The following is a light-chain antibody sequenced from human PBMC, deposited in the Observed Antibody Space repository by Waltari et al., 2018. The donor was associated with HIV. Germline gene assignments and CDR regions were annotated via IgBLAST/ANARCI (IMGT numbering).Light chain of an antibody. CDR2: DVT. Sequence: QSALTKPRSVSGSPGQSVTLSCTGSSGALDGSSFVSWYQQHPGESHKVVIYDVTKRPSGVPDRFSGSRSGNTASLTISGLQAEDEADYFCCSFVGSYSYVFGTGTKVTVL. J-gene: IGLJ1*01. V-gene: IGLV2-11*01. CDR3: CSFVGSYSYV. CDR1: SGALDGSSF.